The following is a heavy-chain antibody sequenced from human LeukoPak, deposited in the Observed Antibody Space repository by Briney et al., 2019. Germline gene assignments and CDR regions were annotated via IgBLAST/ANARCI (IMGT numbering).Heavy chain of an antibody. V-gene: IGHV4-34*01. CDR2: INHSGST. CDR3: ARVGRGALWVRYYYGMDV. J-gene: IGHJ6*02. D-gene: IGHD3-10*01. Sequence: PSETLSLTCAVYSGSFSGYYWSWIRQPPGKGLEWIGEINHSGSTNYNPSLKSRVTISVDTSKNQFSLKLSSVTAADTAVYYCARVGRGALWVRYYYGMDVWGQGTTVTVSS. CDR1: SGSFSGYY.